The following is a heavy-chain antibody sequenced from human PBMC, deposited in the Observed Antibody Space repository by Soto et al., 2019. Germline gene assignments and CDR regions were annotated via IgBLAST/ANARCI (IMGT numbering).Heavy chain of an antibody. V-gene: IGHV3-23*01. CDR2: ISGSGGST. Sequence: EVQLLESGGGLVQPGGSLRLSCAASGFTFSSYAMSWVRQAPGKGLEWVSAISGSGGSTYYADSVKGRFTISRDNSKNTLYLQMNSLRAEDTAVYYCAKPPLARYYDTRTLKSYYYYGMDVWGQGTTVTVSS. CDR3: AKPPLARYYDTRTLKSYYYYGMDV. J-gene: IGHJ6*02. D-gene: IGHD3-22*01. CDR1: GFTFSSYA.